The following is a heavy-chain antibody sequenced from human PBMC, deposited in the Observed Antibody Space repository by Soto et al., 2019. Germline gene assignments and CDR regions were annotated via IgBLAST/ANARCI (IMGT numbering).Heavy chain of an antibody. V-gene: IGHV3-15*07. CDR1: GFTFTNAW. J-gene: IGHJ4*02. D-gene: IGHD1-26*01. CDR2: IKSKTDGGTT. CDR3: ARDKWEKAIAY. Sequence: GGSLRLSCAASGFTFTNAWMNWVRQAPGKGLEWVGRIKSKTDGGTTDYAAPVKGRFTISRDDSKNTLYLQMNSLRDEDTAVYFCARDKWEKAIAYWGQGPLVTVSS.